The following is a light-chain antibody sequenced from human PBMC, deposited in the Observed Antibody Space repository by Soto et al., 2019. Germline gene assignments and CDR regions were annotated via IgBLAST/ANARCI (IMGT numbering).Light chain of an antibody. J-gene: IGLJ3*02. CDR2: DNN. CDR1: SSNIGNNY. V-gene: IGLV1-51*01. CDR3: GTWDSSLRGWV. Sequence: QSVLTQPPSVSAAPGQKVTISCSGSSSNIGNNYVSWYQHLPGTAPKLLIYDNNKRPSGIPDRFSGSKSGTSATLGITGLQTGDEAEYYCGTWDSSLRGWVFGGGTKVTVL.